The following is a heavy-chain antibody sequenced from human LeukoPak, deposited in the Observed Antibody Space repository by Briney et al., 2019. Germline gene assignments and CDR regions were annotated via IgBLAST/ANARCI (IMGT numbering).Heavy chain of an antibody. Sequence: GGSLRLSCTASGLTFSNHGMNWVRQAPDKGPEWVAFIGHEGNNEQYRDSLKGRFTISRDNSKNTLYLQMNSLRTEDTAMYYCAKDGAYYIDDHWGQGTLVTVAS. V-gene: IGHV3-30*02. CDR2: IGHEGNNE. CDR3: AKDGAYYIDDH. CDR1: GLTFSNHG. D-gene: IGHD3-10*01. J-gene: IGHJ4*02.